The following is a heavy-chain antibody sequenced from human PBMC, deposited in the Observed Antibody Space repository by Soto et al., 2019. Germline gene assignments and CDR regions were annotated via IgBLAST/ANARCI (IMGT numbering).Heavy chain of an antibody. J-gene: IGHJ4*02. D-gene: IGHD6-13*01. CDR3: ARVILDGSSWHPELDY. Sequence: GGSLRLSCVASGFFFRDFGMHWVRQAPGKGLEWVSVIWYDGSNTYQAESVKGRFTMSRDISKNTLYLQMDSLRPEDTAVYYCARVILDGSSWHPELDYWGQGTLVTVSS. V-gene: IGHV3-33*01. CDR1: GFFFRDFG. CDR2: IWYDGSNT.